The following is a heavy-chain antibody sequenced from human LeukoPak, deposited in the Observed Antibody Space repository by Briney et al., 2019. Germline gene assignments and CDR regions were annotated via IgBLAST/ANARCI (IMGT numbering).Heavy chain of an antibody. CDR2: ISDAGGST. D-gene: IGHD6-19*01. Sequence: PGGSLRLSCTASGFTFSTFAMNWVPQAPGKGLEWVSAISDAGGSTYYADSVKGRFTISRDNSKNTLYLQMNSLRAEDTAVYYCAKGGGWLYNFDYWGQGTLVTVSS. CDR1: GFTFSTFA. J-gene: IGHJ4*02. V-gene: IGHV3-23*01. CDR3: AKGGGWLYNFDY.